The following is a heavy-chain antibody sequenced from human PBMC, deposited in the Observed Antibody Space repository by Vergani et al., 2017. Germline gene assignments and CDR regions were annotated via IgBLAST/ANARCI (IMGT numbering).Heavy chain of an antibody. CDR1: CGSISSSNW. V-gene: IGHV4-4*02. CDR3: ARFLTGTTIYYYYGMDV. D-gene: IGHD1-20*01. CDR2: IYHSGST. Sequence: QVQLQESGPGLVKPSGTLSLTFAVSCGSISSSNWWSWVRQPPGKGLEWIGEIYHSGSTNYNPSLKSRVTISVEKSKDQFSLKLSSVTAADTAVYYCARFLTGTTIYYYYGMDVWGQGTTVTVSS. J-gene: IGHJ6*02.